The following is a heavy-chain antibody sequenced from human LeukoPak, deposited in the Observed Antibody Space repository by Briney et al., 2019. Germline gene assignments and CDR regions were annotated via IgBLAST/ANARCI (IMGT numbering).Heavy chain of an antibody. D-gene: IGHD3-10*01. V-gene: IGHV4-31*03. CDR1: GGSISSGGYY. CDR3: ARERYGELLHYYYYYGMDV. J-gene: IGHJ6*02. Sequence: SQTLSLTCTVSGGSISSGGYYWSWIRQHPGKGLEWIGYIYYSGSTYYNPSLKSRVTISVDTSKNQFSLKLSSVTAADTAVYYCARERYGELLHYYYYYGMDVWGQGTTVTASS. CDR2: IYYSGST.